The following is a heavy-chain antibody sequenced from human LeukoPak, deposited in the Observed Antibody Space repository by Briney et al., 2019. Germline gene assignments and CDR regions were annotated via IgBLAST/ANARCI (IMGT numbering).Heavy chain of an antibody. CDR2: IYHSGST. D-gene: IGHD5-12*01. J-gene: IGHJ5*02. Sequence: SETLSLTCTVSGGSISSTSYFWGWVRQPPGKRLEWIGTIYHSGSTYYSPSLKSRVTISVDTSKNQFSLKLSSLTAADTAMYYCARLPRGGNWFDPWGQGTLVTVSS. V-gene: IGHV4-39*01. CDR3: ARLPRGGNWFDP. CDR1: GGSISSTSYF.